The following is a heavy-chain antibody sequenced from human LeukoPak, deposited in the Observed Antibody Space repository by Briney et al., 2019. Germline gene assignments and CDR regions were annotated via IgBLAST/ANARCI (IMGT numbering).Heavy chain of an antibody. CDR1: GFSFISYG. V-gene: IGHV3-30*03. Sequence: PGGSLRLSCGASGFSFISYGMHWVRQAPGKGLEWVGVISDDGRSKDYADSVKGRFTISRDNSKDTLHLQMNSLKTEDTAVYYCTRLIDYYDSSGYYYEMGRAFDIWGQGTMVTVSS. CDR3: TRLIDYYDSSGYYYEMGRAFDI. D-gene: IGHD3-22*01. CDR2: ISDDGRSK. J-gene: IGHJ3*02.